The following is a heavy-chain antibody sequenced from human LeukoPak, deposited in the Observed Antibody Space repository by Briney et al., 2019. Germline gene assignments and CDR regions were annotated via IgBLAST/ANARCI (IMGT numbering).Heavy chain of an antibody. D-gene: IGHD6-19*01. CDR2: ISYDRSSI. Sequence: GGSLRLSCAASGFTFRTYGMHCVCQAPGKGLEWVSLISYDRSSIYYADSVKGRFTISRDNSKNTLYLQMSSLRAEDTAVYYCARVGGRLASYACDYWGQGTLVTFS. J-gene: IGHJ4*02. CDR1: GFTFRTYG. CDR3: ARVGGRLASYACDY. V-gene: IGHV3-30*03.